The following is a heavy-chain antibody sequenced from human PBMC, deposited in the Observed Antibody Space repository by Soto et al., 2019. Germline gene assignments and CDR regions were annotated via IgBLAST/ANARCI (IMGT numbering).Heavy chain of an antibody. CDR3: ARDGSTGTSNYHYAMDV. J-gene: IGHJ6*02. CDR2: ISAGASTI. V-gene: IGHV3-48*03. Sequence: PWWSLRLSCSASVFTLSSYHMDWFRQAPGKGLEWVSYISAGASTIYYADSVKGRFTISRDNAKNSLYLQMDSLRAEDTAVYYCARDGSTGTSNYHYAMDVWGQGTTVTVSS. D-gene: IGHD4-17*01. CDR1: VFTLSSYH.